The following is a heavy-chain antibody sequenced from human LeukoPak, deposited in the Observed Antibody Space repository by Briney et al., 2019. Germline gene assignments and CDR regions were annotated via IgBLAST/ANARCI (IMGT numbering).Heavy chain of an antibody. D-gene: IGHD3-10*01. CDR3: ARDLIVPVGMTGSGSYSTDY. J-gene: IGHJ4*02. CDR1: GGSISSYY. V-gene: IGHV4-4*07. CDR2: IYSSGST. Sequence: SETLSLTCTVSGGSISSYYWSWIRQPAGKGLEWIGRIYSSGSTNYNPSLKSRVTTSVDTSKNQFSLKLSSVTAADTAVYYCARDLIVPVGMTGSGSYSTDYWGQGTLVTVSS.